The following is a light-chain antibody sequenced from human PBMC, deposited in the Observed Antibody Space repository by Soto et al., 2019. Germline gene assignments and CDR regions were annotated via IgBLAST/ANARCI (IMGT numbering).Light chain of an antibody. J-gene: IGKJ1*01. Sequence: EIVLTQSPGTLSLSPGERATLSCRASQSVSSNYLAWYQQKPGQAPRLLIYAASNRITGIPDRFSGSGSGTDFTLTISRLEPEDFAVYHCQQYGSPPRMFGQGPKVEIK. CDR2: AAS. CDR1: QSVSSNY. CDR3: QQYGSPPRM. V-gene: IGKV3-20*01.